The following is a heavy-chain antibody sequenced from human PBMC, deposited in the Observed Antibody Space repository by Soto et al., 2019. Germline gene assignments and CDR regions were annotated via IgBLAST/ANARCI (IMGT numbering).Heavy chain of an antibody. J-gene: IGHJ4*01. CDR1: GGSISSYY. CDR2: IYNSGST. Sequence: SETLSLTCTVSGGSISSYYWSWIRQPPGKGPEWIGYIYNSGSTSYNPSLKSRVTISEDTSKNQFSLKLSSVTAADTAVYYCARGRGYSYGVDYWGNGTLVTVSS. D-gene: IGHD5-18*01. CDR3: ARGRGYSYGVDY. V-gene: IGHV4-59*01.